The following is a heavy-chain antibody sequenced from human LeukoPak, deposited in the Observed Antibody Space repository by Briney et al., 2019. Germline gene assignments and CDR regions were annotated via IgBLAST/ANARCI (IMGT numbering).Heavy chain of an antibody. CDR3: GMSGDRVPLQDDVFDV. D-gene: IGHD1-26*01. Sequence: GESLKISCKVSGYSFTSYCIGWVRQMPGKGLEWMGIIYPGDSGPTYSPSFQGQVTISVDKSINTAYLQWSSLQASDTAMYFCGMSGDRVPLQDDVFDVWGQGTMVTVST. J-gene: IGHJ3*01. CDR1: GYSFTSYC. CDR2: IYPGDSGP. V-gene: IGHV5-51*01.